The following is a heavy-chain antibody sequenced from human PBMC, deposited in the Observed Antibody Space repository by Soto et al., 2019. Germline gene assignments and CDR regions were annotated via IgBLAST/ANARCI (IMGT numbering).Heavy chain of an antibody. J-gene: IGHJ4*02. CDR3: ASVVGYCSSTSCTGALDY. CDR2: IYYSGST. Sequence: QVQLQESGPGLVKPSETLSLTCTVSGGSISSYYWSWIRQPPGKGLEWIGYIYYSGSTNYNPSLKSRVTISVDTSKNQFSLKLSSVTAADTAVYYCASVVGYCSSTSCTGALDYWGQGTLVTVSS. D-gene: IGHD2-2*01. V-gene: IGHV4-59*01. CDR1: GGSISSYY.